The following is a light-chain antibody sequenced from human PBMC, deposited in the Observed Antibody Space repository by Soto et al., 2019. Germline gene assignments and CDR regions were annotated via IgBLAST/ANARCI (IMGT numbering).Light chain of an antibody. CDR3: QSYDSSLGGRV. Sequence: QSVLTQPPSVSGAPGQRVTISCSGSSSNIGAGHDVHWYQQLPGTAPKLLIYGNINRPSGVPDRFSGSKSGTSASLAITGLQAEDEADYYCQSYDSSLGGRVFFGGTKLTV. V-gene: IGLV1-40*01. J-gene: IGLJ3*02. CDR1: SSNIGAGHD. CDR2: GNI.